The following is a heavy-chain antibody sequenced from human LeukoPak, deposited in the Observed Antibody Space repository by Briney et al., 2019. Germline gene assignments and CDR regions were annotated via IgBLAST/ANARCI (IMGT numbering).Heavy chain of an antibody. CDR2: IDTAGGT. D-gene: IGHD3-10*01. J-gene: IGHJ3*02. CDR1: GFTFSSYD. V-gene: IGHV3-13*04. CDR3: TRRMRGLGSYSDAFDI. Sequence: PGGSLRLSCAASGFTFSSYDMHWVRQGPGKGLEWVSGIDTAGGTYYAGSVKGRFTISRENAKNSFYLQMNSLRAGDTAVYFCTRRMRGLGSYSDAFDIWGQGTMITVSS.